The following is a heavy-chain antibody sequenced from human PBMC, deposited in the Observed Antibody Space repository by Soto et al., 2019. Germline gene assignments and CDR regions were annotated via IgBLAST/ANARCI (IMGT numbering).Heavy chain of an antibody. V-gene: IGHV1-18*01. CDR3: ARDYNPLNYYYYYGMDV. CDR2: ISAYNGNT. J-gene: IGHJ6*02. CDR1: GYTFTSYG. D-gene: IGHD3-10*01. Sequence: GASVKVSCKASGYTFTSYGISWVRQAPGQGLEWMGWISAYNGNTNYAQKLQGRVTMTTDTSTSTAYMELRSLRSDDTAVYYCARDYNPLNYYYYYGMDVWGQGTTVTVSS.